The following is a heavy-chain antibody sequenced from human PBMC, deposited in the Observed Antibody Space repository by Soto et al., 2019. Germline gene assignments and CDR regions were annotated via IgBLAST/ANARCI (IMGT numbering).Heavy chain of an antibody. CDR2: ISGSGGST. J-gene: IGHJ4*02. V-gene: IGHV3-23*01. D-gene: IGHD2-2*02. Sequence: EVQLLESGGGLVQPGGSLRLSCAASGFTFSSYALSWVRQAPGKGLEWVSAISGSGGSTYYADSVKGRFTISRDNSKNTLYLQMNSLRAEDTAVYYCATPRKGVPAAILDYWGQGTLVTVSS. CDR1: GFTFSSYA. CDR3: ATPRKGVPAAILDY.